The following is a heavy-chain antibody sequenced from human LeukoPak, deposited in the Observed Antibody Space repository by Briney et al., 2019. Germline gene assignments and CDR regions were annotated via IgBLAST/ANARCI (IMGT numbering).Heavy chain of an antibody. Sequence: PGGSLRLSCAASGFTFSSYAMSWVRQAPGKGLEWVSAISGSGGSTYYADSVKGRFTISRDNSKNTLYLQMNSLRAEDTAVYYCAKDPLLGYCSSTSCPDYWGQGTLVTVSS. V-gene: IGHV3-23*01. J-gene: IGHJ4*02. CDR3: AKDPLLGYCSSTSCPDY. CDR1: GFTFSSYA. D-gene: IGHD2-2*01. CDR2: ISGSGGST.